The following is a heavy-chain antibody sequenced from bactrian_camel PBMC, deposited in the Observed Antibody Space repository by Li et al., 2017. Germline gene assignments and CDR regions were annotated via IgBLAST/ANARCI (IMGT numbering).Heavy chain of an antibody. CDR1: GYTDEYC. J-gene: IGHJ4*01. V-gene: IGHV3S63*01. Sequence: QVQLVESGGGSVQAGGALRLACEASGYTDEYCIGWFRQAPGKEREGVATITAGTGNTDYADSVKGRFTISQDGAENTVYLQMNGLKPEDTAMYYCAASRLGSTINWRQERRYGYWGQGTQVTVS. CDR2: ITAGTGNT. D-gene: IGHD4*01. CDR3: AASRLGSTINWRQERRYGY.